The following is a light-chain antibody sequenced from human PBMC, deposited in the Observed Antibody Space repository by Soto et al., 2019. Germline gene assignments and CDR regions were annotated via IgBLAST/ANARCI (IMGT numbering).Light chain of an antibody. Sequence: DIVMTQSPDTMSLSPGESATLSCRASQSVRSNLAWYQQKTGQAPRLLIYGASTRATGRPDRFSGSGSGTELNLTISSLQSEDFAVYYCQHYNTWPWTCGQGTKVDIK. CDR2: GAS. J-gene: IGKJ1*01. V-gene: IGKV3-15*01. CDR1: QSVRSN. CDR3: QHYNTWPWT.